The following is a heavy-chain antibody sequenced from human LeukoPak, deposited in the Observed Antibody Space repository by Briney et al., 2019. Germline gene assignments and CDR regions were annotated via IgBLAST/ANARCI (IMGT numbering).Heavy chain of an antibody. V-gene: IGHV3-53*01. Sequence: PGGSLRLFCVASGFIVSSNYMSWVRQALGKGLEWVSVIYSGGSTNFADSVKGRFTISRDNSKNTLYLQMNSLRAEDTAVYYCARGEVIVVVIYYFDYWGQRTLVTVSS. CDR1: GFIVSSNY. CDR3: ARGEVIVVVIYYFDY. CDR2: IYSGGST. J-gene: IGHJ4*02. D-gene: IGHD3-22*01.